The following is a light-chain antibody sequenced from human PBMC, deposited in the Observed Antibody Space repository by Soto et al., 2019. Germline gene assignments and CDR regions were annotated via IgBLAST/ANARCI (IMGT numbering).Light chain of an antibody. Sequence: EIVLTQSPATLSLSPGERATLSCRASQGIASYLAWYQQTPGQAPRLLIYDASDRATGIPARFSGSGSGTDFTLTISSLEPEDLAVYYCQHRNNWPPMYTFGQGTKLEIK. CDR3: QHRNNWPPMYT. CDR1: QGIASY. V-gene: IGKV3-11*01. J-gene: IGKJ2*01. CDR2: DAS.